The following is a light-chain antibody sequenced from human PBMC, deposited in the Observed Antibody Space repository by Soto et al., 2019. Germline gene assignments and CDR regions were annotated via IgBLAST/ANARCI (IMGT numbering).Light chain of an antibody. CDR2: EVS. CDR1: SSDVGGYNY. Sequence: QAVVTQPPSASGSPGQSVTISCTGTSSDVGGYNYVSWYQHHPGKAPKLIIYEVSKRPSGVPDRFSGSKSGNTASLTVSGLQAEDEVEYYCSSYAGTNIYVVFGGGTTLTVL. J-gene: IGLJ2*01. V-gene: IGLV2-8*01. CDR3: SSYAGTNIYVV.